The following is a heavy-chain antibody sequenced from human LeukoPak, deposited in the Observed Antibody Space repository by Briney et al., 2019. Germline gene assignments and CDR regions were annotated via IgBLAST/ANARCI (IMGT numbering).Heavy chain of an antibody. CDR2: ISYDGSNK. Sequence: GGSLRLSCAASGFTFSSYGMHWVRQAPGKGLEWVAVISYDGSNKYYADSVKGRFTLSRDNAKNSLYLQMNSLRAEDTAVYYCAREDHMATTDYWGQGTLVTVSS. V-gene: IGHV3-30*03. J-gene: IGHJ4*02. CDR3: AREDHMATTDY. CDR1: GFTFSSYG. D-gene: IGHD5-24*01.